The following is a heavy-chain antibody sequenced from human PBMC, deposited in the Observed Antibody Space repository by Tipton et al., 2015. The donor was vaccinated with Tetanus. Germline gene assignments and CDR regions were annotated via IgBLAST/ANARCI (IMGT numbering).Heavy chain of an antibody. V-gene: IGHV3-23*01. CDR1: RFTFSSYA. CDR2: IGGSGRGDT. J-gene: IGHJ4*02. D-gene: IGHD6-13*01. Sequence: SLRLSCAASRFTFSSYAMSWFRQAPGKELEWVSTIGGSGRGDTYYADSGKGRFTISRDNSKNTLFLQMNSLRAEDTAIYYCAKYLQQGDEDNWGQGTLVTVSS. CDR3: AKYLQQGDEDN.